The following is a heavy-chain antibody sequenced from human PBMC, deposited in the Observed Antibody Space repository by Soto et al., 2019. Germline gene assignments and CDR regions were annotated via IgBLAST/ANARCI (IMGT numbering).Heavy chain of an antibody. Sequence: GGSLRLSCTASGFTFGDYAMSWFRQAPGKGLEWVGFIRSKAYGGTTEYAASVKGRFTISRDDSKSIAYLQMNSLKTEDTAVYYCTRGAFPMATHFQHWGQGTLVTVSS. CDR2: IRSKAYGGTT. CDR3: TRGAFPMATHFQH. J-gene: IGHJ1*01. V-gene: IGHV3-49*03. D-gene: IGHD5-12*01. CDR1: GFTFGDYA.